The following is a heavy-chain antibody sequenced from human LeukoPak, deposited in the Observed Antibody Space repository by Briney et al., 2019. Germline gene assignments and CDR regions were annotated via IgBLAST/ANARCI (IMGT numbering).Heavy chain of an antibody. J-gene: IGHJ4*02. D-gene: IGHD3-10*01. V-gene: IGHV3-53*01. CDR1: GFTVSSNY. Sequence: GGSLRLSCAASGFTVSSNYMSWVRQAPGKGLEWVSVIYSGGSTYYADSVKGRFTISRDNSKNTLYLQMNSLRAEDTAVYYCARDRRFGELDCWGQGTLVTVSS. CDR3: ARDRRFGELDC. CDR2: IYSGGST.